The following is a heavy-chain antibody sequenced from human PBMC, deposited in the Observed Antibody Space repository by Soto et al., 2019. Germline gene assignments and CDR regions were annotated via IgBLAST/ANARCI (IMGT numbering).Heavy chain of an antibody. CDR1: GGSLSSGGYY. CDR3: ARPTYYGSGSDAFDI. CDR2: IYYSGST. Sequence: SETLSLTCTVSGGSLSSGGYYWSWIRQHPGKGLEWIGYIYYSGSTYYNPSLKSRVTISVDTSKNQFSLKLSSVTAADTAVYYCARPTYYGSGSDAFDIWGQGTMVNVSS. J-gene: IGHJ3*02. V-gene: IGHV4-31*03. D-gene: IGHD3-10*01.